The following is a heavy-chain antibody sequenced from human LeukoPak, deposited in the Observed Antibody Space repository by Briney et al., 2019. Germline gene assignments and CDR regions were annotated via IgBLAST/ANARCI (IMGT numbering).Heavy chain of an antibody. V-gene: IGHV4-34*01. Sequence: SETLSLTCAVYGGSFSGYYWSWIRQPPGKGLEWIGEINHSGSTNYNPSLKSRVTISVDTPKNQFSLKLSSVTAADTAVYYCARQPYGSGRTDYWGQGTLVTVSS. J-gene: IGHJ4*02. CDR1: GGSFSGYY. CDR3: ARQPYGSGRTDY. CDR2: INHSGST. D-gene: IGHD3-10*01.